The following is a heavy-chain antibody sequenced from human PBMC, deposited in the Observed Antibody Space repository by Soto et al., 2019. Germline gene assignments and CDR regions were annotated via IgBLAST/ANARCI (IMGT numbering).Heavy chain of an antibody. CDR3: ARVDYYDSSGYYEY. J-gene: IGHJ4*02. CDR1: GYTFTIYG. V-gene: IGHV1-18*04. D-gene: IGHD3-22*01. Sequence: QVQLVQSGAEVKKPGASVKVSCKASGYTFTIYGISWVRQAPGQGLEWMGWISGYNGNTDYAQNLLDRVTRTTDATTSSVYLELRSLRSDDAASYYCARVDYYDSSGYYEYWGQGTLVTVSS. CDR2: ISGYNGNT.